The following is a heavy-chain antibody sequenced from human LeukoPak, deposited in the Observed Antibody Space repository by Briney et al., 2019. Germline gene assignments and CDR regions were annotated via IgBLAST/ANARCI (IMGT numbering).Heavy chain of an antibody. CDR1: GFTVRNTY. D-gene: IGHD4-17*01. CDR3: VRDDRRYGDYGYFDY. CDR2: IYSGGGT. V-gene: IGHV3-66*01. Sequence: PEGSLRLSCAASGFTVRNTYMNWVRQAPGKGLEWVSVIYSGGGTYYADSVKGRFTISRDNSKNTLYLQMNSLRAEDTAVYYCVRDDRRYGDYGYFDYWGQGTLVTVSS. J-gene: IGHJ4*02.